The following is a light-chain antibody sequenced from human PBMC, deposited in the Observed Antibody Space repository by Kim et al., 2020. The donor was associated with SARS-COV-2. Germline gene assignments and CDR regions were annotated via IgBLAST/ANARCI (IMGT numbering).Light chain of an antibody. J-gene: IGLJ2*01. CDR2: EVS. CDR3: CSYAGSSTL. Sequence: QSALTQPASVSGPPGQSITISCTGTSSDVGSYNLVSWYQQHPGKAPKLMIYEVSKRRSGVSNPFSGSKSGNTASLTISVLQAEDEADYYCCSYAGSSTLFGGGTQMTVL. V-gene: IGLV2-23*02. CDR1: SSDVGSYNL.